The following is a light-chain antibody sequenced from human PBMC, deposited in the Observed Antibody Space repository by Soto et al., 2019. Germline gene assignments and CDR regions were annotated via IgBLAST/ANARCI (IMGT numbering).Light chain of an antibody. CDR2: TAS. V-gene: IGKV1-17*01. Sequence: DIQMTQTTASLSSSVGDRVTITCRASQGISNDLGWYQQKPGKAPKRLIYTASNLQSGVPPRFSGSGSGTEFTLTISSLQPEDFATYYCLQHHNFPLTVGQGTKVDIK. CDR1: QGISND. J-gene: IGKJ1*01. CDR3: LQHHNFPLT.